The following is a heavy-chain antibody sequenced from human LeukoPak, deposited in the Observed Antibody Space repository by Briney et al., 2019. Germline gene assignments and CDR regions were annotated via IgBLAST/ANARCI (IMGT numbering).Heavy chain of an antibody. CDR3: ARGYGGNSGHYAFDI. CDR2: INHSGST. CDR1: GGSFSGY. Sequence: SETLSLTCAVYGGSFSGYWSWIRQPPGEGLEWIGEINHSGSTNYNPSLKSRVTISVDMSKNQFSLKLTSVTAADTAVYYCARGYGGNSGHYAFDIWGQGTTVTVS. J-gene: IGHJ3*02. D-gene: IGHD4-23*01. V-gene: IGHV4-34*01.